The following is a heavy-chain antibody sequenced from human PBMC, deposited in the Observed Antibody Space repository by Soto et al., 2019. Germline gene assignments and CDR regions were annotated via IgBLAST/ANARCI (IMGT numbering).Heavy chain of an antibody. Sequence: QVQLVQSGAEVKKPGASVKVSCKASGYTFTSYAMHWVRQAPGQRLEWIGWINAGNGNTKYSQKFQGRVTITRDTSASTAYMELSSLRSEDTAVYYCASEYCSGGICPLYYGMDVWGQGTTVTVSS. D-gene: IGHD2-15*01. CDR2: INAGNGNT. V-gene: IGHV1-3*01. CDR3: ASEYCSGGICPLYYGMDV. CDR1: GYTFTSYA. J-gene: IGHJ6*02.